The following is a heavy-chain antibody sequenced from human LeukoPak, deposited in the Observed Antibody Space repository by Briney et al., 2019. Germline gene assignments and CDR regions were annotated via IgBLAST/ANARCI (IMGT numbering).Heavy chain of an antibody. CDR2: TYFRSKWYN. Sequence: SQTLSLTCAISGDRVSSNSAAWSWIRQSPSRGLEWLGSTYFRSKWYNDYAGSVKSRIIVNPHPSKNQFSLQLNSVPPEDTAVYYCAREEVVTSATHYYGMNVWGQGTTVTVSS. CDR3: AREEVVTSATHYYGMNV. CDR1: GDRVSSNSAA. D-gene: IGHD2-15*01. J-gene: IGHJ6*02. V-gene: IGHV6-1*01.